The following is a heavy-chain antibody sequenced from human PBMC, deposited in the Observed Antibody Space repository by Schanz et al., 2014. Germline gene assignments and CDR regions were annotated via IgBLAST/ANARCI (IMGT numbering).Heavy chain of an antibody. V-gene: IGHV3-15*01. CDR3: TTAHYSSNYETLDY. J-gene: IGHJ4*02. Sequence: EVQLVESGGGLVQPGGSLRLSCAASGFTFSDSWMHWVRQAPGKGLVWVARIKSRIHGGTTDYAAPVKGRFTISRDDSKHTVYLQMDSLKTEDTALYYCTTAHYSSNYETLDYWGQGTLVTVSS. CDR2: IKSRIHGGTT. D-gene: IGHD6-13*01. CDR1: GFTFSDSW.